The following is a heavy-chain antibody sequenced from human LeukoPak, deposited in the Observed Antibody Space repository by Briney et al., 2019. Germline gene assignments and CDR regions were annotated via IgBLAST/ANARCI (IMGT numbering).Heavy chain of an antibody. J-gene: IGHJ4*02. CDR2: ISSSRTYI. D-gene: IGHD3-10*01. CDR3: ARAKSDMVWGVIYY. CDR1: GFTFSNYS. V-gene: IGHV3-21*04. Sequence: GGSLRLSCAASGFTFSNYSMSWVRQAPGKGLEWVSSISSSRTYIYYADSLKGRFTISRDNAKNSLYLQMNSLRAEDTAVYYCARAKSDMVWGVIYYWGQGTLVTVSS.